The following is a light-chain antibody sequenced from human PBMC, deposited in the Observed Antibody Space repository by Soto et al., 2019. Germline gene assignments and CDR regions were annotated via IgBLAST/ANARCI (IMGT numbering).Light chain of an antibody. CDR2: KAS. J-gene: IGKJ2*01. Sequence: DIQMTQSPSSLSASVGDRVTITCLASQSISTWLAWYQLKPGKAPKLLLYKASHLQSGVPSRFSRSASGTEFTLTISSLQPDNFATYYCQQYNVFSPYTFAQGTKL. CDR1: QSISTW. V-gene: IGKV1-5*03. CDR3: QQYNVFSPYT.